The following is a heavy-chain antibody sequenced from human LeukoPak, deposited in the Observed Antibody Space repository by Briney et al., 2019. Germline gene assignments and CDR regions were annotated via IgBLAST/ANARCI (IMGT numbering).Heavy chain of an antibody. J-gene: IGHJ4*02. CDR2: INPNSGGT. D-gene: IGHD2-15*01. CDR3: ARGRPYDGGSTDY. CDR1: GYTFTDYF. V-gene: IGHV1-2*02. Sequence: GASVKVSCKASGYTFTDYFIHWVRQAPGQGLEWMGWINPNSGGTNYAQKFQGRVTLTRDTSISTAYMELSRLTSDDTAVYFCARGRPYDGGSTDYWGQGTLVTVSS.